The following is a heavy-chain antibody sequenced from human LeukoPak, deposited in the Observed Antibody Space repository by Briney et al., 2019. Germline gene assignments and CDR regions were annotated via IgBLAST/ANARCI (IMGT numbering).Heavy chain of an antibody. CDR1: GFTFSSYA. CDR2: ISYDGSNK. V-gene: IGHV3-30-3*01. Sequence: PWGVLRLSCAASGFTFSSYAMHWVRQAPGKGLEWVAVISYDGSNKYYADSVKGRFTISRDNSKNTLYLQMNSLRAEDTAVYYCARGIAAAGPSTPLWDWGQGTLVTVSS. D-gene: IGHD6-13*01. J-gene: IGHJ4*02. CDR3: ARGIAAAGPSTPLWD.